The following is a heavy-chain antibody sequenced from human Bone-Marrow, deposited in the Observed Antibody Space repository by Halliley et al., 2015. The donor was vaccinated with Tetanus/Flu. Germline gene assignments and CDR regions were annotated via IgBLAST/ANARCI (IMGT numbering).Heavy chain of an antibody. CDR2: ISRSDDTT. CDR3: AKDLGYGGAAEAFHV. V-gene: IGHV3-23*01. Sequence: SGFTFSEYGMAWVRQAPGRGLEWVSSISRSDDTTYIDSVKGRFTISRDNSKDTLFLQLNNLRAEDTAKYFCAKDLGYGGAAEAFHVWGQGTMVTVSS. CDR1: GFTFSEYG. J-gene: IGHJ3*01. D-gene: IGHD2-21*01.